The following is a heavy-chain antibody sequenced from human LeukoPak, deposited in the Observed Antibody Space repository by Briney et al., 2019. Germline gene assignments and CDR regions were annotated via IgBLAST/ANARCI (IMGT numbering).Heavy chain of an antibody. Sequence: SGTLSLTCAVSGGSISSSNWWNWVRQPPGKGLEWIGEIYHSGSTNYNPSLKSRVTISVDKSKNQFSLKLSSVTAADTAVYYCTTDRDYDFWSGSPLYWGQGTPVTVSS. CDR3: TTDRDYDFWSGSPLY. D-gene: IGHD3-3*01. CDR1: GGSISSSNW. V-gene: IGHV4-4*02. J-gene: IGHJ4*02. CDR2: IYHSGST.